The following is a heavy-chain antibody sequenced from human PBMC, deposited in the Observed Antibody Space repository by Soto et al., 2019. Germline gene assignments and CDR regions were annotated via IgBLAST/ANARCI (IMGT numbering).Heavy chain of an antibody. CDR2: INHSGST. CDR3: ARGGAAAGTSGILGERYGMDV. CDR1: GGSFSGYD. J-gene: IGHJ6*02. V-gene: IGHV4-34*01. Sequence: XGTLSLTGAVYGGSFSGYDWSWIRQPPGKGLEWIGEINHSGSTNYNPSLKSRVTISVDTSKNQFSLKLSSVTAADTAVYYCARGGAAAGTSGILGERYGMDVWGQGTTVTVSS. D-gene: IGHD6-13*01.